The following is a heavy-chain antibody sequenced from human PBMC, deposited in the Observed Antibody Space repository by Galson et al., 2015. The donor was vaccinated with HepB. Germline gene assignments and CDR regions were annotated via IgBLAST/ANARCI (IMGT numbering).Heavy chain of an antibody. CDR3: AKDGEGYCSSTSCYKGFDY. V-gene: IGHV3-30*18. CDR1: GFTFSSYG. CDR2: ISYDGSNK. Sequence: SLRLSCAASGFTFSSYGMHWVRQAPGKGLEWMAVISYDGSNKYYADSVKGRFTISRDNSKNTLYLQMNSLRAEDTAVYYCAKDGEGYCSSTSCYKGFDYWGQGTLVTVSS. D-gene: IGHD2-2*02. J-gene: IGHJ4*02.